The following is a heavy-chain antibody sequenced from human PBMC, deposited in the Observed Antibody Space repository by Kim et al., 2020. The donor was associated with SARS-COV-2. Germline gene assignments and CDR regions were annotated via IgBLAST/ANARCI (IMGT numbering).Heavy chain of an antibody. V-gene: IGHV4-34*01. Sequence: SETLSLTCDVYGGSLSGYYWSWIRQSPGRGLDYIGEINQGGRTNYNPSVKSRVSISRDTSKNQFSLKLNSVTAADTAVYYCARGYGYGSGSAYFDYWGQGALVTVSS. CDR1: GGSLSGYY. CDR3: ARGYGYGSGSAYFDY. CDR2: INQGGRT. J-gene: IGHJ4*02. D-gene: IGHD3-10*01.